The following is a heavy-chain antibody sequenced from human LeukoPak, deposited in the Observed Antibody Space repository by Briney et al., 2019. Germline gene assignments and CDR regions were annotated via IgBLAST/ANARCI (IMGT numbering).Heavy chain of an antibody. D-gene: IGHD2-2*01. CDR3: ARDMGTYCSGTTCYAGHFDY. V-gene: IGHV3-33*05. Sequence: GGSLRLSCAASGFTFSDCGFHWVRKAPGKGLEWVAFLSYDGTKKYFADSVKGRFTITRDNSKNTLFLQMNSLRAEDTAVYYCARDMGTYCSGTTCYAGHFDYWGQGTLVTVSS. CDR1: GFTFSDCG. J-gene: IGHJ4*02. CDR2: LSYDGTKK.